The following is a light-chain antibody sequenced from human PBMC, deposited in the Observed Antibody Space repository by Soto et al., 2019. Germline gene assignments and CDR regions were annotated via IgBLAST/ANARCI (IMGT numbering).Light chain of an antibody. Sequence: QSALTQPASVSGSDGQSITISCTGTSSDVGAYTYVSWYQQRPGTAPKLMIYGVSNRPSGISNRFSGSKSGNTASLTISGLQGDDQADYYCSSYTDSSTYVFGTGTKLTVL. CDR3: SSYTDSSTYV. J-gene: IGLJ1*01. CDR2: GVS. CDR1: SSDVGAYTY. V-gene: IGLV2-14*01.